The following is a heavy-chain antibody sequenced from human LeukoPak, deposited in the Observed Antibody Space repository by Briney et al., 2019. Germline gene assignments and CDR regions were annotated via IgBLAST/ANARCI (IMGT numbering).Heavy chain of an antibody. D-gene: IGHD3-3*01. CDR3: AKDLGDYDFWSGPINY. CDR1: GFTFSSYA. CDR2: ISYDGSNK. J-gene: IGHJ4*02. Sequence: GGSLRLSCAASGFTFSSYAMHWVRQAPGKGLEWVAVISYDGSNKYYAGSVKGRFTISRDNAKNSLYLQMNSLRAEDTAVYYCAKDLGDYDFWSGPINYWGQGTLVTVSS. V-gene: IGHV3-30-3*01.